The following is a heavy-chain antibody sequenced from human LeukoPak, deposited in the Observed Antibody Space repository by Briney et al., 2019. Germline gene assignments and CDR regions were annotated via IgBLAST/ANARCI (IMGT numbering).Heavy chain of an antibody. V-gene: IGHV4-39*01. CDR2: FHYSGST. D-gene: IGHD6-13*01. CDR1: KGSFSGSSLY. CDR3: ARHGGYSYNRRGFDY. Sequence: SETLSLTGTVSKGSFSGSSLYWGWIRQPPGKGLEWIGSFHYSGSTYYNPSLKVRVTISVDTSKNQFSLNLSSVTAADTAVYYCARHGGYSYNRRGFDYWGQGTLVTVSS. J-gene: IGHJ4*02.